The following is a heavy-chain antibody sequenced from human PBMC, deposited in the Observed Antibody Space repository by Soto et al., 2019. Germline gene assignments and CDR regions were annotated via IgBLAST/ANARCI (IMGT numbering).Heavy chain of an antibody. CDR3: ARDGGCRDGYTAGCNWFDP. J-gene: IGHJ5*02. Sequence: QVQRVESGGGVVQPGRSLRLSCAASGFTFSSYGMHWVRQAPGKGLEWVAVIWYDGSNKYYADSVKGPFTISRDNSKNPLYLQMNSLRAEDTAVYYCARDGGCRDGYTAGCNWFDPWGQGTLVTVSS. CDR2: IWYDGSNK. CDR1: GFTFSSYG. D-gene: IGHD5-12*01. V-gene: IGHV3-33*01.